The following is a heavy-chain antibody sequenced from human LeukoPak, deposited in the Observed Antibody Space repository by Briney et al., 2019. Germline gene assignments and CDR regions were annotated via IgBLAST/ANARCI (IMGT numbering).Heavy chain of an antibody. J-gene: IGHJ4*02. CDR2: IKQDGSEK. CDR1: GFTFSSYW. Sequence: GGSLRLSCAASGFTFSSYWMSWVRQAPGKGLEWVANIKQDGSEKYYVDSVKGRFTISRDNAKNSLYLQMNTLRVEDTAVYYCAKGYYYYDSSGYYGLRSEYFDYWGQGTLVTVSS. D-gene: IGHD3-22*01. CDR3: AKGYYYYDSSGYYGLRSEYFDY. V-gene: IGHV3-7*01.